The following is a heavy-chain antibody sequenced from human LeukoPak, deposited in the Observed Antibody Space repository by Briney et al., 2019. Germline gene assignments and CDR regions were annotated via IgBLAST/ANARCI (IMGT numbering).Heavy chain of an antibody. D-gene: IGHD3-10*01. CDR1: GFTFSSYA. J-gene: IGHJ3*02. CDR2: ISGSGGST. Sequence: GGSLRLSCAASGFTFSSYAMSWVRQAPGKGLEWVSAISGSGGSTYHADSVKGRFTISRDNSKNTLYLQMNSLRAEDTAVYYCAKDLRVWFGEPHDAFDIWGQGTMVTVSS. V-gene: IGHV3-23*01. CDR3: AKDLRVWFGEPHDAFDI.